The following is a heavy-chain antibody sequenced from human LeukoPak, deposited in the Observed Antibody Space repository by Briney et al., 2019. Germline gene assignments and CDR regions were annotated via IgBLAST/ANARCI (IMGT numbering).Heavy chain of an antibody. CDR3: ARQPGAGTNYYYYGMDV. CDR2: INPNSGGT. V-gene: IGHV1-2*03. D-gene: IGHD6-13*01. Sequence: LGASVKVSCKASGYTFTGYYMHWVRQAPGLGLEWVGWINPNSGGTNYAQKFQGRVTMTRDTSISTAYMELSRLRSDDTAVYYCARQPGAGTNYYYYGMDVWGQGTTVTVSS. J-gene: IGHJ6*02. CDR1: GYTFTGYY.